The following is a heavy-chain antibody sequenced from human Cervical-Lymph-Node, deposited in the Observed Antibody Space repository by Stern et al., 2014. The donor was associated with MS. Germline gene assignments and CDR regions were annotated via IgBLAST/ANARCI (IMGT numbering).Heavy chain of an antibody. CDR1: GGTFSTSV. CDR2: IRPMFGRA. J-gene: IGHJ4*02. CDR3: ARERDNSYAFDS. V-gene: IGHV1-69*01. Sequence: VQLVESGAEMRKPGSSVRVSCKASGGTFSTSVISWLRQAPGQGLEWMGGIRPMFGRANYAQKFQGSVTITADESTSTVYMGLTSLRSEDTGVYYCARERDNSYAFDSWGQGTLLTVSS. D-gene: IGHD3-16*01.